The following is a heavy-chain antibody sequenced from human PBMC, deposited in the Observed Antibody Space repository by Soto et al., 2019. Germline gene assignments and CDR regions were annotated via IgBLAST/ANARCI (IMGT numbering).Heavy chain of an antibody. J-gene: IGHJ5*02. CDR2: VYYTGTT. D-gene: IGHD6-19*01. V-gene: IGHV4-61*01. Sequence: QVQLQESGPRLVKPSETLSLTCSVSGGSVSSASHYWNWIRQPPGKGLELIGYVYYTGTTNYNPSLESRVSISVDTSKFQFSLKLTSVTAADTALYYCARDVMALDSGWPSGWFDPWVQGALVIVSS. CDR3: ARDVMALDSGWPSGWFDP. CDR1: GGSVSSASHY.